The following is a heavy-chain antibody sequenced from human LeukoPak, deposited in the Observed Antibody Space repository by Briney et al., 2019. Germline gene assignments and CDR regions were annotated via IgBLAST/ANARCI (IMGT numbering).Heavy chain of an antibody. CDR3: ATEDTSMVYVV. D-gene: IGHD5-18*01. V-gene: IGHV4-59*01. CDR2: IYYSGST. J-gene: IGHJ4*02. CDR1: GGSISSYY. Sequence: SETLSLTCTVSGGSISSYYWSWIRQPPGKGLEWIGYIYYSGSTNYNPSLKSRVTISVDTSKNQFSLKLSSVTAADTAVYYCATEDTSMVYVVWGQGTLVTVSS.